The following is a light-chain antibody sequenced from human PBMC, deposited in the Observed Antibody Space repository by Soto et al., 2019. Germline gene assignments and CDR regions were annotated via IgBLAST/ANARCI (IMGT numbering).Light chain of an antibody. Sequence: DIQMTQSPSSLSASVGERATITCRASQRIGSYLNWYQQKPEKAPKLLIYAASSLQSGVPSRFSGSGSGTDFTLTISSPHPEVFANYYCQHSYSTPSTFGQGTKVEIK. CDR2: AAS. V-gene: IGKV1-39*01. CDR3: QHSYSTPST. CDR1: QRIGSY. J-gene: IGKJ2*01.